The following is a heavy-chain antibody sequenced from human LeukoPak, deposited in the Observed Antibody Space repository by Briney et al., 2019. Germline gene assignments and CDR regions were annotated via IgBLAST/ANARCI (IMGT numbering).Heavy chain of an antibody. D-gene: IGHD1-26*01. CDR2: IYPGDSDT. V-gene: IGHV5-51*01. CDR3: ARLVGAPYYYYYLDV. J-gene: IGHJ6*03. CDR1: GYSFTSYW. Sequence: GESLKISCKGSGYSFTSYWIGWVRQMPGKGLEWMGIIYPGDSDTRYSPSFQGQVTISTDKSISTAYLQWSSLKASDTAMYYCARLVGAPYYYYYLDVWGKGSTLTVSS.